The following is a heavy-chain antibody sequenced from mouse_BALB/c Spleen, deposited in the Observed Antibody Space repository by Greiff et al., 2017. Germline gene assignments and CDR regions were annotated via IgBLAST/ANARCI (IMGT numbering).Heavy chain of an antibody. CDR3: ARELGLLFAY. CDR2: ISYDGSN. Sequence: DVQLQESGPGLVKPSQSLSLTCSVTGYSITSGYYWNWIRQFPGNKLEWMGYISYDGSNNYNPSLKNRISITRDTSKNQFFLKLNSVTTEDTATYYCARELGLLFAYWGQGTLVTVSA. V-gene: IGHV3-6*02. D-gene: IGHD3-1*01. CDR1: GYSITSGYY. J-gene: IGHJ3*01.